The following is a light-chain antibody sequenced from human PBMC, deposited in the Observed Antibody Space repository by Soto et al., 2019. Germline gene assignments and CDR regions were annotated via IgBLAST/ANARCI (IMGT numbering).Light chain of an antibody. V-gene: IGKV1-5*01. CDR1: QSISSW. J-gene: IGKJ2*01. CDR2: DAS. CDR3: QQYNSYSYT. Sequence: DIQMTQSPPTLSASVGDRVTITCRASQSISSWLAWYQQKPGKAPKVLIYDASSLESGVPSRFSGSGSGTEFTLTISSLQPDDFATYYCQQYNSYSYTFGQGTKVDIK.